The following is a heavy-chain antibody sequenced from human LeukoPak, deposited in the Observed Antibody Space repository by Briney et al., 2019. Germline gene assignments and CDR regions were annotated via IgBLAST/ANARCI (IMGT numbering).Heavy chain of an antibody. Sequence: SETLSLTCAVSGYSISSDYYWGWIRQPPGKGLEWIGNVDPSGSTYYNPSLKSRATISLDTSKKQFSLKLTSVTAADTAVYYCARERYYYYMDVWGKGTTVTVSS. J-gene: IGHJ6*03. CDR2: VDPSGST. CDR1: GYSISSDYY. CDR3: ARERYYYYMDV. V-gene: IGHV4-38-2*02.